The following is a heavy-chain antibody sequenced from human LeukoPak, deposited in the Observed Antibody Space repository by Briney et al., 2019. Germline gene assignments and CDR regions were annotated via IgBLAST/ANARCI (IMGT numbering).Heavy chain of an antibody. CDR2: IYYSGST. D-gene: IGHD5-18*01. J-gene: IGHJ5*02. CDR1: GGSFSGYY. CDR3: ARASDTAMDAFDP. Sequence: SETLSLTCAVYGGSFSGYYWSWIRQPPGKGLEWIGYIYYSGSTNYNPSLKSRVTISVDTSKNQFSLKLSSVTAADTAVYYCARASDTAMDAFDPWGQGTLVTVSS. V-gene: IGHV4-59*01.